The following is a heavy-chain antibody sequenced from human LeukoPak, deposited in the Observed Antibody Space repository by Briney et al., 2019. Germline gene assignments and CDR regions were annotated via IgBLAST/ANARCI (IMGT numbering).Heavy chain of an antibody. V-gene: IGHV3-64*01. D-gene: IGHD1-26*01. J-gene: IGHJ4*02. CDR1: GFTFSSYA. Sequence: GGSLRLSCAASGFTFSSYAMHWVRQAPGKGLEYVSAISSNGGSTYYANSVKGRFTISRDNSKNTLYLQMGSLRAEDMAVYYCARGWELSYWGQGTLVTVSP. CDR2: ISSNGGST. CDR3: ARGWELSY.